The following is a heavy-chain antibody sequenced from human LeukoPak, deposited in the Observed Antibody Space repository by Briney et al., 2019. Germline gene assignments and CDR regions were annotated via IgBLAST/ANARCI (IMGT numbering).Heavy chain of an antibody. V-gene: IGHV3-66*01. CDR1: GFTFSSHS. J-gene: IGHJ4*02. Sequence: PGGSLRLSCAASGFTFSSHSMNWVRQAPGKGLEWVAVLFPDDQTLYADSVRGRFTISRQNSDNSVHLQMTALRPEDTAVYFCARAEFGRDGFKYWGQGAPLRVSS. CDR2: LFPDDQT. D-gene: IGHD5-24*01. CDR3: ARAEFGRDGFKY.